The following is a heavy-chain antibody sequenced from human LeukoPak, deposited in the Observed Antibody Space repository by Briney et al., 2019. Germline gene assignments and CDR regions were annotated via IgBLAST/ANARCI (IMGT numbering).Heavy chain of an antibody. CDR3: ARPGSYGSWFDP. D-gene: IGHD3-10*01. V-gene: IGHV4-39*01. CDR1: GGSISSSSYY. CDR2: IYYSGST. Sequence: SETLSLTCTVSGGSISSSSYYWGWIRQPPVKGLEWIGSIYYSGSTYYNPSLKSRVTISVDTSKNQFSLKLSSVTAADTAVYYCARPGSYGSWFDPWGQGTLVTVSS. J-gene: IGHJ5*02.